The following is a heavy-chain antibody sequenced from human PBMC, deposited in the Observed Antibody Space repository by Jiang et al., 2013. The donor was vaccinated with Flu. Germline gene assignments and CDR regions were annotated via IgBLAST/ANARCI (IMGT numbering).Heavy chain of an antibody. CDR1: GGSFSGYY. Sequence: TLSLTRAVYGGSFSGYYWSWIRQPPGKGLEWIGEINHSGSTNYNPSLKSRVTISVDTSKNQFSLKLSSVTAADTAVYYCARGRRSRYFDYWGQGTLVTVSS. V-gene: IGHV4-34*01. CDR3: ARGRRSRYFDY. J-gene: IGHJ4*02. CDR2: INHSGST. D-gene: IGHD2-2*01.